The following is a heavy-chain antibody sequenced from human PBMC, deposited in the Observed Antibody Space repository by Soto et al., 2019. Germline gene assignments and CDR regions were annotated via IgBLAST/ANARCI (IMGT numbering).Heavy chain of an antibody. Sequence: PGGSLRLSCGGSGFSFDDYTMHWVRQAPGKGPEWVASLSWNSGFSGYADSVKGRFTISRDNAQSSVHLQMNNLRTEDTALYYCAKGRGTIVETDAYDIWGQGTMVTVSS. V-gene: IGHV3-9*01. J-gene: IGHJ3*02. D-gene: IGHD3-22*01. CDR1: GFSFDDYT. CDR2: LSWNSGFS. CDR3: AKGRGTIVETDAYDI.